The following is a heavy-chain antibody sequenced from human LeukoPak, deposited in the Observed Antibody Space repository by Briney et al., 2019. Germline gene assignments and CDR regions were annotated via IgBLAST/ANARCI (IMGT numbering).Heavy chain of an antibody. D-gene: IGHD6-19*01. V-gene: IGHV1-18*01. CDR2: ISAYNGNT. Sequence: ASVKVSCTASGYTFTSYGISWVRQAPGQGLEWMGWISAYNGNTNYAQKLQGRVTMTTDTSTSTAYMELRSLRSDDTAVYYCARDLRYSSGWYNVDYWGQGTLVTVSS. CDR1: GYTFTSYG. CDR3: ARDLRYSSGWYNVDY. J-gene: IGHJ4*02.